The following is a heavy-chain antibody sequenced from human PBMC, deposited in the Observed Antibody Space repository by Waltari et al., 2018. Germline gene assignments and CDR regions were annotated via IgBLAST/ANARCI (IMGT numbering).Heavy chain of an antibody. Sequence: QVQLQESGPGLVKPSQTLSLTCPVSGGSISSGGSYWSWISQPQGKGLEWIGYIYYSGSTYYNPSLKSRVTISVDTSKNQFSLKLSSVTAADTAVYYCARVLWFGDRLAGGDYFDYWGQGTLVTVSS. CDR3: ARVLWFGDRLAGGDYFDY. V-gene: IGHV4-31*03. D-gene: IGHD3-10*01. CDR1: GGSISSGGSY. CDR2: IYYSGST. J-gene: IGHJ4*02.